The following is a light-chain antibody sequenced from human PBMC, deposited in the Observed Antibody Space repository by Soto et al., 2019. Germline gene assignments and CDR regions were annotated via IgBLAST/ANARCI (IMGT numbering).Light chain of an antibody. Sequence: QPVLTQPPSASASLGASVTLTCTLSSGYSNYKVDWYQQRPGKGPRFVMRVGTGGIVGSKGDGIPDRFSVLGSGLNRYLTIKNIQEEDESDYHCGADHGSGSNFVYVFGTGTKVNVL. CDR3: GADHGSGSNFVYV. J-gene: IGLJ1*01. V-gene: IGLV9-49*01. CDR2: VGTGGIVG. CDR1: SGYSNYK.